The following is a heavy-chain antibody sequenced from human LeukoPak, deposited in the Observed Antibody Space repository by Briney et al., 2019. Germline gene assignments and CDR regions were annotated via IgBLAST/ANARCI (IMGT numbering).Heavy chain of an antibody. CDR3: AKGDYDFWSPAFDY. CDR2: ISWNSGSI. CDR1: GFTFDDYA. V-gene: IGHV3-9*03. Sequence: GGSLRLSCAASGFTFDDYAVHWVRQAPGKGLEWVSGISWNSGSIGYADSVKGRFTISRDNAKNSLYLQMNSLRAEDMALYYCAKGDYDFWSPAFDYWGQGTLVTVSS. D-gene: IGHD3-3*01. J-gene: IGHJ4*02.